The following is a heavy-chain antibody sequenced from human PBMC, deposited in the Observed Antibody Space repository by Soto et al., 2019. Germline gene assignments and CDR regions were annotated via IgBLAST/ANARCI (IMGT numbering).Heavy chain of an antibody. CDR2: ISYDGRSE. Sequence: PGGSLRLSCAASGFTFSSNAMHWVRQAPGKGLEWLALISYDGRSEYYADSVKGRLTISRDNSKNTLYLQMNSVRAEDTAVYYCARVFITLIALNWRDPWGQGTLVTVSS. J-gene: IGHJ5*02. D-gene: IGHD3-22*01. V-gene: IGHV3-30*04. CDR1: GFTFSSNA. CDR3: ARVFITLIALNWRDP.